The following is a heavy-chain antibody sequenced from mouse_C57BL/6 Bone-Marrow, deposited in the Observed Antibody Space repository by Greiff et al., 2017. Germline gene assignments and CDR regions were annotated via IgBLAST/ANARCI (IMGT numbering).Heavy chain of an antibody. CDR3: ARRNLYYYGIDY. Sequence: EVQLVQSGGGLVKPGASLKLSCAASGYTFTDYGMHWVRQAPEKGLEWVAYISRSSSTIYYADKVKGRVTITGDNAKNTLFLQMPSLRSEDSAMYVCARRNLYYYGIDYWGQGTSVTVSS. D-gene: IGHD1-1*01. J-gene: IGHJ4*01. CDR1: GYTFTDYG. V-gene: IGHV5-17*01. CDR2: ISRSSSTI.